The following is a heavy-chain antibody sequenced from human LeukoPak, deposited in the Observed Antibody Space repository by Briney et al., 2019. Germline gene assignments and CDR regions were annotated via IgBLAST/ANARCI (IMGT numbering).Heavy chain of an antibody. J-gene: IGHJ5*02. V-gene: IGHV1-8*01. CDR2: MNPNSGNT. D-gene: IGHD1/OR15-1a*01. Sequence: ASVKVSCKASGYTFTSYDINWVRQATGHGLEWMGWMNPNSGNTGYAQKFQGRVTMTRNTSRTTAYRGLGSWRSEDRAVYYWGRGWGGGTFDPWGQGTLVTVSS. CDR3: GRGWGGGTFDP. CDR1: GYTFTSYD.